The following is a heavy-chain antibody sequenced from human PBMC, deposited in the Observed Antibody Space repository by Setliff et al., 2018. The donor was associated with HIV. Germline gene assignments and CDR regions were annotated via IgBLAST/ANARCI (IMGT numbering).Heavy chain of an antibody. Sequence: GGSLRLSCAASGLTFSSYAMSWVRQAPGKGLEWVSSISGGGYSTDYADSVKGRVTISRDNSRNTLYLQINSLRVEDTAIYYCAILQDSSSYYYGRDSWGQGTLVTSPQ. J-gene: IGHJ4*02. CDR2: ISGGGYST. D-gene: IGHD3-22*01. CDR3: AILQDSSSYYYGRDS. CDR1: GLTFSSYA. V-gene: IGHV3-23*01.